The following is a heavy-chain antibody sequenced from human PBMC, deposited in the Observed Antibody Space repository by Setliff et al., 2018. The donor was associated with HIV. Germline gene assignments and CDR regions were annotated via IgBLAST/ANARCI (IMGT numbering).Heavy chain of an antibody. CDR3: AREPDRIVGAA. D-gene: IGHD1-26*01. CDR2: INPNSGGT. CDR1: GYTFTGYY. J-gene: IGHJ5*02. V-gene: IGHV1-2*02. Sequence: PGASVKVSCKASGYTFTGYYMHWVRQAPGQGLEWMGWINPNSGGTNYAQKFQGRVTMTRDTSISTAYMEVRDLRSDDTAVYYCAREPDRIVGAAWGQGTLVTVSS.